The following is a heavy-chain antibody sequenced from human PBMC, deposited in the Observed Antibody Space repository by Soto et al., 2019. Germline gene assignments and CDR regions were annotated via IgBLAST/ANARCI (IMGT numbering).Heavy chain of an antibody. Sequence: QITLKESGPTLVKPTQTLTLTCTFSGFSLTTSGRGVGWIRQPPGKALEWLALFFGGDDKRYSPSLKPRLTISKDTSKNQVVLTMTNMGPEDTATYYCAHRLAMRDAFDVWGQGTGVTVSS. CDR3: AHRLAMRDAFDV. CDR2: FFGGDDK. J-gene: IGHJ3*01. V-gene: IGHV2-5*02. CDR1: GFSLTTSGRG.